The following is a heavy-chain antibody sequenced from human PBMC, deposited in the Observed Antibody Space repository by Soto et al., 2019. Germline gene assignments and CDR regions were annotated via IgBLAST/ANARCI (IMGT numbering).Heavy chain of an antibody. Sequence: PGGSLRLSCAVSGFSFGTYTVNWVRQAPGMGLEWVSGLSDSVGTTHYAYSVKGRFTISRDKSKNTLYLQMNNLRAEDTAVYYCAKHLLGWRLQPPFDLWGQGTQVTVSS. CDR1: GFSFGTYT. D-gene: IGHD1-1*01. CDR2: LSDSVGTT. J-gene: IGHJ4*02. V-gene: IGHV3-23*01. CDR3: AKHLLGWRLQPPFDL.